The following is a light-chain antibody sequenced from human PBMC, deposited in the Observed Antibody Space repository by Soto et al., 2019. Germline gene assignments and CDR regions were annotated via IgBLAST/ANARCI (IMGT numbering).Light chain of an antibody. Sequence: QSALTQPASVSGSPGQSITISCTGTSSDIGTYNYVSWYQQHPGQAPKLMISDVSNRPSGISDRFSGSKSGNTASLTISGLQAEDEADYYCYSCSTGTDTRYVFGPGTKLTVL. V-gene: IGLV2-14*03. CDR1: SSDIGTYNY. CDR3: YSCSTGTDTRYV. J-gene: IGLJ1*01. CDR2: DVS.